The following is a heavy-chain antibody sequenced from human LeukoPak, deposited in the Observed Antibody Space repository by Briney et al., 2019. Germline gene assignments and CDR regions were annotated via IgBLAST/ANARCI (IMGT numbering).Heavy chain of an antibody. Sequence: PGGSLRLSCAASELTFSNAWMIWVRQAPVKGLEWVGRIKSTTDGGTTDYAAPVKGRFTISRDDSKNTLYLQMNSLKSEDTAVYYCFYYYMDVWGKGTTVTVSS. J-gene: IGHJ6*03. CDR2: IKSTTDGGTT. CDR3: FYYYMDV. CDR1: ELTFSNAW. V-gene: IGHV3-15*01.